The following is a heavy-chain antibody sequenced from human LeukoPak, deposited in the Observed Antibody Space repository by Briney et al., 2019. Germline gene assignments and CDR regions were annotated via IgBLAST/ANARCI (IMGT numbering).Heavy chain of an antibody. CDR1: GGSISSGGYS. CDR2: IYHSGST. J-gene: IGHJ5*02. CDR3: ARHDYGGNSVLSWFDP. V-gene: IGHV4-30-2*01. Sequence: SETLSLTCTVSGGSISSGGYSWSWIRQPPGKGLEWIGYIYHSGSTYYNPSLKSRVTISLDTSKNQFSLKLSSVTAADTAVYYCARHDYGGNSVLSWFDPWGQGTLVTVSS. D-gene: IGHD4-23*01.